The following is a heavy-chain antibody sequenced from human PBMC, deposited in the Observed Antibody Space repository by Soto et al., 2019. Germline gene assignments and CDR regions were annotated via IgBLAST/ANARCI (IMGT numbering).Heavy chain of an antibody. V-gene: IGHV3-64D*06. Sequence: AGSLRLSCSASGFTFSSYAMHWVRQAPGKGLEYVSAISRNGGSTYYADSVKGRFTISRDNSKNTLYLQMSSLRAEDTAVYYCVNEYLYYYGMDVWGQGTTVTVSS. D-gene: IGHD2-2*01. CDR1: GFTFSSYA. J-gene: IGHJ6*02. CDR3: VNEYLYYYGMDV. CDR2: ISRNGGST.